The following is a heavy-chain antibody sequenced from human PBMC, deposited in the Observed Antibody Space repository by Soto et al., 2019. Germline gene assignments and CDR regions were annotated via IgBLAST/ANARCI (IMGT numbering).Heavy chain of an antibody. D-gene: IGHD5-12*01. J-gene: IGHJ5*01. V-gene: IGHV4-31*03. CDR2: IYYSGST. CDR1: GGSISSGGYY. CDR3: ARGRGDGYNSLPDS. Sequence: PSETLSLTCTVSGGSISSGGYYWSWIRQHPGKGLEWIGYIYYSGSTYYNPSLKSRVTISVDTSKNQFSLKLSSLTAADTAVYFCARGRGDGYNSLPDSWGQGTLVTVSS.